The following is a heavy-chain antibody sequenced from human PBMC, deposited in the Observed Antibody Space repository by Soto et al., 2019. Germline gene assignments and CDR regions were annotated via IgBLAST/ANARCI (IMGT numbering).Heavy chain of an antibody. Sequence: PGGSLRPSCAASGFTLSRHTMNWVRQAPGKGLEWVSFIGSRTSDIYYADSVKGRFTISRDNAKNSLYLDLTRLRAEDTAVYFCVRDYYDTSGYPNTFDMWGQGTMVTVSS. CDR1: GFTLSRHT. CDR3: VRDYYDTSGYPNTFDM. V-gene: IGHV3-21*01. CDR2: IGSRTSDI. J-gene: IGHJ3*02. D-gene: IGHD3-22*01.